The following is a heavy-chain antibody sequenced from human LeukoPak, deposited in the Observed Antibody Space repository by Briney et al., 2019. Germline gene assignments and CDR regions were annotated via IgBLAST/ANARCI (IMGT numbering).Heavy chain of an antibody. V-gene: IGHV3-23*01. CDR2: ISGSGGST. Sequence: GGTLRLSCAASGFTFSSYGMTWVRQAPGKWLEWVSVISGSGGSTYYADSVKGRFTVSRDNSKNTLYLQMNSLRAEDTAVYYCAKGPKQQLVGSRGKYYDYWGQGNLVTVSS. CDR1: GFTFSSYG. D-gene: IGHD6-13*01. CDR3: AKGPKQQLVGSRGKYYDY. J-gene: IGHJ4*02.